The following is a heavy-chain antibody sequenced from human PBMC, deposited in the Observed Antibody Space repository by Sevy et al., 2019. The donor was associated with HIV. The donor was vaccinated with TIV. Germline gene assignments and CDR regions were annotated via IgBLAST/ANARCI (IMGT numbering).Heavy chain of an antibody. D-gene: IGHD3-3*01. J-gene: IGHJ4*02. CDR1: GFTFSSYG. V-gene: IGHV3-30*18. Sequence: GGSLRLSCAASGFTFSSYGMHWVRQAPGKGLEWVAVISYDGSNKYYADSVKGRFTISRDNSKNTLYLQMNSLRVEDKAVYYCAKDKNNDLWSGPFDYWGQGTLVTVSS. CDR3: AKDKNNDLWSGPFDY. CDR2: ISYDGSNK.